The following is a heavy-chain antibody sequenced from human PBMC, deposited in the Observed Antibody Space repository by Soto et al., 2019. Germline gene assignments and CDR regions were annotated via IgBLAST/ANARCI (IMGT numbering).Heavy chain of an antibody. D-gene: IGHD4-17*01. CDR1: GYTFTSYD. J-gene: IGHJ6*03. CDR2: MNPNSGNT. Sequence: ASVKVSCKASGYTFTSYDINWVRQATGQGLEWMGWMNPNSGNTGYAQKFQGRVTMTRNTSISTAYMELSSLTSEDTAVYYCARCFGDYVDYYQTYMDVWGKGTTVTVSS. CDR3: ARCFGDYVDYYQTYMDV. V-gene: IGHV1-8*01.